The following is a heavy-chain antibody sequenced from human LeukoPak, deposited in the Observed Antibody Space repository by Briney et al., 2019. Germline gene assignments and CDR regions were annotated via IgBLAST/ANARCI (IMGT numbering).Heavy chain of an antibody. CDR2: ISGTGVST. J-gene: IGHJ4*02. CDR3: ARGPRVYFDY. CDR1: GFTFSSYA. Sequence: GGSLRLSCAASGFTFSSYAVSWVRQAPGKGLEWISSISGTGVSTYSADSVKGRFTISRDNSKNTLYLQMNSLRAEDTAVYYCARGPRVYFDYWGQGTLVTVSS. V-gene: IGHV3-23*01.